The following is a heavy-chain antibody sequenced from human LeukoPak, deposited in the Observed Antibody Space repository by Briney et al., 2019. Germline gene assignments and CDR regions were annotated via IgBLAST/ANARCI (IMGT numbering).Heavy chain of an antibody. V-gene: IGHV4-34*01. CDR3: ARGRPRSYCSGGSCYFDY. CDR1: GGSFSGYY. D-gene: IGHD2-15*01. CDR2: INHSGST. Sequence: SETLSLTCAVYGGSFSGYYWSWIRQPPGKGLEWIGEINHSGSTNYNPSLESRVTISVDTSKNQFSLKLSSVTAADTAVYYCARGRPRSYCSGGSCYFDYWGQGTLVTVSS. J-gene: IGHJ4*02.